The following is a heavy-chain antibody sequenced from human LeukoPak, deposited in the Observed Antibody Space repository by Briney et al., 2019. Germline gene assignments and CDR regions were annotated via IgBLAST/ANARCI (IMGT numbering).Heavy chain of an antibody. CDR1: GGSISSYY. V-gene: IGHV4-4*07. CDR2: IYTSGST. Sequence: PSETLSLTCTVSGGSISSYYWSWIRQPAGKGLEWIGRIYTSGSTNYNPSLKSRVTMSVDTSKNQFSLKLSSVTAADTAVYYCARGRYSGYDYFYFYMDVWGKGTTVTVSS. D-gene: IGHD5-12*01. CDR3: ARGRYSGYDYFYFYMDV. J-gene: IGHJ6*03.